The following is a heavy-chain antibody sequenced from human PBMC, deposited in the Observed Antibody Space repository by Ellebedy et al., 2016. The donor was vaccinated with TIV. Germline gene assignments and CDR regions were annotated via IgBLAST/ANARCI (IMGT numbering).Heavy chain of an antibody. CDR1: GYTFTSYA. V-gene: IGHV1-69*13. J-gene: IGHJ5*02. CDR2: IIPIFGTA. Sequence: AASVKVSCKASGYTFTSYAISWVRQAPGQGLEWMGGIIPIFGTANYAQKFQGRVTITADESTSTAYMELSSLRSDDTAVYYCARVDYADNWFDPWGQGTLVTVSS. D-gene: IGHD3-16*01. CDR3: ARVDYADNWFDP.